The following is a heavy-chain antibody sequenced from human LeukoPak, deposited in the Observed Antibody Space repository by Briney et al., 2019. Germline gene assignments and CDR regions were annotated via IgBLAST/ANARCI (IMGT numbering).Heavy chain of an antibody. V-gene: IGHV1-2*02. J-gene: IGHJ3*02. D-gene: IGHD3-10*01. CDR3: ARGLITMVRGVINLDAFDI. CDR2: INPNSGGT. CDR1: GYTFTGYY. Sequence: ASVKVSCKASGYTFTGYYMHWVRQAPGQGLEWMGWINPNSGGTNYAQKFQGRVTMTRDTSISTAYMELSRLTSDDTAVYYCARGLITMVRGVINLDAFDIWGQGTMVTVSS.